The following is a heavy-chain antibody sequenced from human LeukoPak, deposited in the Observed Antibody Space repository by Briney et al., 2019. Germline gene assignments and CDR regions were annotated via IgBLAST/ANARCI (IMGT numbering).Heavy chain of an antibody. D-gene: IGHD6-13*01. CDR2: MNPNSGNT. Sequence: ASVKVSCKASGYTFTSYDINWVRQATGQGLEWMGWMNPNSGNTGYAQKFQGRVTMTRNTSISTAYMELSSLRSEDTAVYYCGRVGGIAAAFDYWGQGTLVTVSS. J-gene: IGHJ4*02. CDR1: GYTFTSYD. V-gene: IGHV1-8*01. CDR3: GRVGGIAAAFDY.